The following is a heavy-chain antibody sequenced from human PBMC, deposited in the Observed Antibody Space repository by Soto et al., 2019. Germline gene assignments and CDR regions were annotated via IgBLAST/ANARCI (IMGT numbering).Heavy chain of an antibody. CDR3: ARDGVHIYTEYYFDY. J-gene: IGHJ4*02. Sequence: EVQLVESGGGLVNPGGSLRLSCAASGFTFSYYPLHWVRRAPGKGLEWVSSISGIRDYIRYADSVKGRFTISRDNAKTSLYLQMNSLTAEDTAVYYCARDGVHIYTEYYFDYWGQGNLVTVSS. D-gene: IGHD2-21*01. CDR1: GFTFSYYP. CDR2: ISGIRDYI. V-gene: IGHV3-21*06.